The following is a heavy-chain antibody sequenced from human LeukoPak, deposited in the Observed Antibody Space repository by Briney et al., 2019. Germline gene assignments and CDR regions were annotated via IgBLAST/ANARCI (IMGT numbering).Heavy chain of an antibody. D-gene: IGHD6-19*01. Sequence: GGSLRLSCAASGFTFSSYAMSWVRQAPGKGLEWVSVISGSGGTTYYADSVKGRFTISRDNSKNTLYLQMNSLRAEDTAVYYCAKMYSSGPRGYFDYWGQGTLVTVSS. V-gene: IGHV3-23*01. CDR1: GFTFSSYA. CDR3: AKMYSSGPRGYFDY. J-gene: IGHJ4*02. CDR2: ISGSGGTT.